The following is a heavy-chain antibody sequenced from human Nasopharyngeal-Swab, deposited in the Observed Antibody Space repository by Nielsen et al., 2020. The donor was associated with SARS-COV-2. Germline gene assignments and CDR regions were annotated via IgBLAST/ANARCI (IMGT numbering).Heavy chain of an antibody. CDR1: GYTFTGHY. J-gene: IGHJ3*02. Sequence: ASVKVSCQASGYTFTGHYMHWVRQAPGQGLEWIGWINPNSGGTNYAQKFQGWVTMTRDTSISTAYMELSRLRSDDTAVYYCARSHIVVVTDAFDIWGQGTMVTVSS. CDR3: ARSHIVVVTDAFDI. D-gene: IGHD2-21*02. V-gene: IGHV1-2*04. CDR2: INPNSGGT.